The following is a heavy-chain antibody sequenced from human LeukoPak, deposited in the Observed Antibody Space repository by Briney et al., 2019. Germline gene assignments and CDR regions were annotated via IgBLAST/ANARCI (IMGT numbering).Heavy chain of an antibody. CDR1: GVTFSSYA. V-gene: IGHV1-69*05. Sequence: VASVKVSCKASGVTFSSYAISWVRQAPGQGLEWMGGIIPIFGTANYAQKFQGRVTITTDESTSTAYMELSSLRSEDTAVYYCARGVPYSNYAHDDYYYYMDVWGKGTTVTVS. CDR3: ARGVPYSNYAHDDYYYYMDV. CDR2: IIPIFGTA. J-gene: IGHJ6*03. D-gene: IGHD4-11*01.